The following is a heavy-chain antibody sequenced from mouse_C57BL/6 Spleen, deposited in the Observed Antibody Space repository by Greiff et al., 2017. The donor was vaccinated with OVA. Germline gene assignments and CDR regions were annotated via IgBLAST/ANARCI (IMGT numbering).Heavy chain of an antibody. V-gene: IGHV3-6*01. CDR2: ISYDGSN. CDR3: ARESYGYVYFDY. CDR1: GYSITSGYY. D-gene: IGHD2-2*01. J-gene: IGHJ2*01. Sequence: VQLKESGPGLVQPSQSLSLTCSVTGYSITSGYYWNWIRQSPGNKLEWMGYISYDGSNNYNQSLKNRISITRDTSKNQFFLKWSSVTTEDTATYDCARESYGYVYFDYWGQGTTLTVSS.